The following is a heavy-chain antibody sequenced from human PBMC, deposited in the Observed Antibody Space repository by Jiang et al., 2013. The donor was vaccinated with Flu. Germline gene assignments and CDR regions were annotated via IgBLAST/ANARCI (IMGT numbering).Heavy chain of an antibody. CDR3: ARAIDVAAAGTIYFQH. Sequence: RLSCAASGXTFSSYSMQWVRQAPGKGLEYIASISSNGGSTYHANSVKGRFTISRDNSKNTLYLQMGGVRAEDMAVYYCARAIDVAAAGTIYFQHWGQGTLVTVSS. J-gene: IGHJ1*01. CDR1: GXTFSSYS. CDR2: ISSNGGST. V-gene: IGHV3-64*01. D-gene: IGHD6-13*01.